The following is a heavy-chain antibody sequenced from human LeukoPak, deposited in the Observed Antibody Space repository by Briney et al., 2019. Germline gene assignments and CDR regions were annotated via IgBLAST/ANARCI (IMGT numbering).Heavy chain of an antibody. CDR1: GFTFSTYS. V-gene: IGHV3-48*01. J-gene: IGHJ4*02. CDR3: ARDSGDYSSPVDY. D-gene: IGHD1-26*01. Sequence: GGSLRLSCAASGFTFSTYSMNWVRQAPGKGLEWVSYIGTSGLIYYADSVKGRSTISRDNAKNSLYLQMNGLRSEDTAVYYCARDSGDYSSPVDYWGQGTLVTVSS. CDR2: IGTSGLI.